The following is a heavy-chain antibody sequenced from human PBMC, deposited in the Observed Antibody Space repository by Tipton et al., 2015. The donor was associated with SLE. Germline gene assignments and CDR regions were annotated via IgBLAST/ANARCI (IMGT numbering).Heavy chain of an antibody. D-gene: IGHD3-9*01. CDR1: GGSIRSGSYY. J-gene: IGHJ6*04. Sequence: TLSLTCTVSGGSIRSGSYYWTWIRQPAGTGLEWIGRIFTIGTTSYNPSLKSRVTMSVDTSKNQFSLKLSSVTAADTAVYYCARDSIYYDILTGYYDNDYYYGMDVWGKGTTVTISS. CDR3: ARDSIYYDILTGYYDNDYYYGMDV. V-gene: IGHV4-61*02. CDR2: IFTIGTT.